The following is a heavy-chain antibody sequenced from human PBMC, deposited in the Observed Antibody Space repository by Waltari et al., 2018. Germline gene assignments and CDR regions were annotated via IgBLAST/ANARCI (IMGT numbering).Heavy chain of an antibody. V-gene: IGHV1-2*06. Sequence: QVQLVQSGAEVKKPGASAKVSCKASGFIFTDYYIHWVRQAPGQGLEWMGRIDPNGGGTHYAQKFQGRDTMSRDSYIRTAYMELNRVTSDDTAVYYCARETVAGALDYWGQGTPVTVSS. J-gene: IGHJ4*02. D-gene: IGHD6-19*01. CDR1: GFIFTDYY. CDR2: IDPNGGGT. CDR3: ARETVAGALDY.